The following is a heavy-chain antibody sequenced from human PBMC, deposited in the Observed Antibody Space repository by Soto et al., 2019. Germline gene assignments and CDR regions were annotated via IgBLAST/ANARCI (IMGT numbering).Heavy chain of an antibody. D-gene: IGHD1-26*01. J-gene: IGHJ4*02. V-gene: IGHV3-21*01. CDR3: ARDPSGSYDY. CDR2: ISSSSSYI. Sequence: PGGSLRLSCAASGFTFSSYSMNWVRQAPGKGLEWVSSISSSSSYIYYPDSVKGRFTISRDNAKNSLYLQMNSLRAEDTAVYYCARDPSGSYDYWGQGTLVTVSS. CDR1: GFTFSSYS.